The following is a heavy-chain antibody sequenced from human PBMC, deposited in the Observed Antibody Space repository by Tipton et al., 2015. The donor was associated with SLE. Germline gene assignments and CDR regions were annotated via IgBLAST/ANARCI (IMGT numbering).Heavy chain of an antibody. Sequence: TLSLTCDVSGYSISRGYYWAWLRQTPGKGLEWIGNIYHYGSTDYKRSLKSRVTISVDTSKNQFSLDLTSVTAADTAVYYCARLYDGPYCFDFWGQGTRVTVSS. CDR2: IYHYGST. D-gene: IGHD3-16*01. CDR3: ARLYDGPYCFDF. CDR1: GYSISRGYY. J-gene: IGHJ4*02. V-gene: IGHV4-38-2*01.